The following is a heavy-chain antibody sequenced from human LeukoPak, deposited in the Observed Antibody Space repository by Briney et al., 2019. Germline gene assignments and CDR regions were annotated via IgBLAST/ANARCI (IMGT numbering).Heavy chain of an antibody. D-gene: IGHD6-19*01. Sequence: PSETLSLTCTVSGGSISSSSYYWGWIRQPPGKGLEWTGSIYYSGSTYYNPSLKSRVTISVDTSKNQFSLKLSSVTAADTAVYYCARHDIAVAALDYWGQGTLVTVSS. CDR2: IYYSGST. CDR3: ARHDIAVAALDY. V-gene: IGHV4-39*01. J-gene: IGHJ4*02. CDR1: GGSISSSSYY.